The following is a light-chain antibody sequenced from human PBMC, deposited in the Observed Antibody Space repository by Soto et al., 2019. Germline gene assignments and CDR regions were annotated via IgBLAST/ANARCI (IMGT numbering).Light chain of an antibody. CDR3: QQYNSYSPFT. Sequence: DIQMTQFPSTLTASVGDRVTITCRASESVSNSLAWYQQQPGKAPRLLIYRASSLENDVPSRFSGSGSGTELTLTISGLRPDDFATYYCQQYNSYSPFTFGQGTKVEI. CDR1: ESVSNS. V-gene: IGKV1-5*03. CDR2: RAS. J-gene: IGKJ2*01.